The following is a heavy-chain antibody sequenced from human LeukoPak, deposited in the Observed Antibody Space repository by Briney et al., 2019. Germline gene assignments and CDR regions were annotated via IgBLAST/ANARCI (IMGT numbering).Heavy chain of an antibody. D-gene: IGHD3-10*01. Sequence: PGGSLRLSCAASGFTFSSYGMHWVRQAPGKGLEWVAVIWYDGSNKYYADSVKGRFTISRDNSKNTLYLQMNSLRAEDTAVYYCARDRSFWEFWFDPWGQGTLVTVSS. CDR1: GFTFSSYG. CDR2: IWYDGSNK. V-gene: IGHV3-33*01. CDR3: ARDRSFWEFWFDP. J-gene: IGHJ5*02.